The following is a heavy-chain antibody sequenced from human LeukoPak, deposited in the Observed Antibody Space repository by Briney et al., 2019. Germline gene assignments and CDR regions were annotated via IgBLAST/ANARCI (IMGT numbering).Heavy chain of an antibody. J-gene: IGHJ4*02. CDR2: ISGSGGAT. CDR3: AKQEGYCSDGTCRFDY. Sequence: PGGSLRLSCAASGFTFSSYAMSWVRQAPGKGLEWVSAISGSGGATYYADSVKGRFTISRDNSRDTLSLQMDSLRAEDTAVYYCAKQEGYCSDGTCRFDYWGQGTLVTVSS. CDR1: GFTFSSYA. D-gene: IGHD2-15*01. V-gene: IGHV3-23*01.